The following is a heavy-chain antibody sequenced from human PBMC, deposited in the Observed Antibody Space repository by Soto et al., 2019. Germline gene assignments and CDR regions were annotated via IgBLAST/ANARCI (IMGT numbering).Heavy chain of an antibody. J-gene: IGHJ4*02. CDR1: GFTFSSYS. CDR3: ASVFPTVTTTGPNDD. Sequence: EVQLVESGGGLVKPGGSLRLSCAASGFTFSSYSMNWVRQAPGKGLEWVSSISSSSSYIYYADSVKGRFTISRDNAKNSLYLQMNSLRAEDTAVYYFASVFPTVTTTGPNDDWGQGTLVTVSS. V-gene: IGHV3-21*01. CDR2: ISSSSSYI. D-gene: IGHD4-17*01.